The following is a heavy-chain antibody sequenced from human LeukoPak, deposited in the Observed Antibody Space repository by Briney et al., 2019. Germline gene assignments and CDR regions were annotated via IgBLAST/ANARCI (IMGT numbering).Heavy chain of an antibody. J-gene: IGHJ4*02. V-gene: IGHV3-23*01. CDR3: AKDDVVLRYFDWTY. CDR2: ISGSGGST. D-gene: IGHD3-9*01. Sequence: PGGSLRLSCVASGFTFSSYWMSWVRQAPGKGLEWVSAISGSGGSTYYADSVKGRFTISRDNSKNTLYLQMNSLRAEDTAVYYCAKDDVVLRYFDWTYWGQGTLVTVSS. CDR1: GFTFSSYW.